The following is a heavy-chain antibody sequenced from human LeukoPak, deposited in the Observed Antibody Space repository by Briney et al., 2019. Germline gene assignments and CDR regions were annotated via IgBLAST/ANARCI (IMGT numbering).Heavy chain of an antibody. CDR1: GGSIRSYY. CDR2: IYYSGST. Sequence: SETLSLTCSVSGGSIRSYYWSWIRQPPGKGLEWIGYIYYSGSTNYIPSLKSRVTLSVDTSKNQFSLKLSSVTAADTAVYYCARTPVGVAHFDYWGQGTLVTVPS. V-gene: IGHV4-59*01. CDR3: ARTPVGVAHFDY. J-gene: IGHJ4*02. D-gene: IGHD1-26*01.